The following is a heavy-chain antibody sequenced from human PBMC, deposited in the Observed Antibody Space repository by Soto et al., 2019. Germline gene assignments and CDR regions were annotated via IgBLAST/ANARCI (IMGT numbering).Heavy chain of an antibody. CDR2: IWYDGSNK. D-gene: IGHD6-13*01. CDR1: GFTFSSYG. J-gene: IGHJ3*02. CDR3: ARVAGLAAAVVVSDAFDI. V-gene: IGHV3-33*01. Sequence: QVQLVESGGGVVQPRGSLRLSCAASGFTFSSYGMHWVRQAPGKGLEWVAVIWYDGSNKYYADSVKGRFTISRDNSKNTLYQQMNSLRAEDTAVYYCARVAGLAAAVVVSDAFDIWGQGTMVTVSS.